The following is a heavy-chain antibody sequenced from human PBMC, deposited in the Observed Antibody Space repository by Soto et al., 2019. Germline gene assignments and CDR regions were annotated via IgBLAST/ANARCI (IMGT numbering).Heavy chain of an antibody. CDR3: ARDLDSSSFSYGMDV. CDR2: ISSSSSYI. D-gene: IGHD6-13*01. CDR1: GFTFSSYS. J-gene: IGHJ6*02. V-gene: IGHV3-21*01. Sequence: EVQLVESGGGLVKPGGSLRLSCAASGFTFSSYSMNWVRQAPGKGLEWVSSISSSSSYIYYADSVKGRFTISRDNAKNSLYLQMNSLRAEDTAVYYCARDLDSSSFSYGMDVWGQGTKVTVSS.